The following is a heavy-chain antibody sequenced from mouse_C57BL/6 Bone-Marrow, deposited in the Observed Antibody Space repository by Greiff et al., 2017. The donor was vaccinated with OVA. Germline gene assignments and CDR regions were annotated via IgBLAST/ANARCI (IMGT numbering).Heavy chain of an antibody. J-gene: IGHJ2*01. CDR2: ISYDGSN. CDR1: GYSITSGYY. Sequence: ESGPGLVKPSQSLSLTCSVTGYSITSGYYWNWIRQFPGNKLEWMGYISYDGSNNYNPSLKNRISITRDTSKNQFFLKLNSVTTEDTATYDCARETTVVATGLGYYFDYWGQGTTLTVSS. V-gene: IGHV3-6*01. D-gene: IGHD1-1*01. CDR3: ARETTVVATGLGYYFDY.